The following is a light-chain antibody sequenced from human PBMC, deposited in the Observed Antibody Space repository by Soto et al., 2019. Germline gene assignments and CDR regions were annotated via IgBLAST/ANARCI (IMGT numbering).Light chain of an antibody. CDR2: AAS. V-gene: IGKV1-39*01. Sequence: DIQMSQSPSSLSASVGDRVTITCQASQSISSNLNWYQQKPGKAPKLLIYAASSLQSGVPSRFSGGGSGTDFTLTISSLQPEDFATYSCQQSYSTPLTFGGGTKVDI. J-gene: IGKJ4*01. CDR3: QQSYSTPLT. CDR1: QSISSN.